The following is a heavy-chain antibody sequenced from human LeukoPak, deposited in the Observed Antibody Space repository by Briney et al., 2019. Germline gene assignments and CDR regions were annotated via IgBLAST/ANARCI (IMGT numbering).Heavy chain of an antibody. J-gene: IGHJ4*02. D-gene: IGHD5-18*01. CDR1: GFTFSRYW. CDR3: ARDGGYTYGRPDY. V-gene: IGHV3-7*03. Sequence: GGSLRLSCAASGFTFSRYWMSWVRQAPGKGPEWVANIKHDGSEEYYVDSVKGRFTISKDNAKNSLYLQMNTLRVEDTAVYYCARDGGYTYGRPDYWGLGTLVIVSS. CDR2: IKHDGSEE.